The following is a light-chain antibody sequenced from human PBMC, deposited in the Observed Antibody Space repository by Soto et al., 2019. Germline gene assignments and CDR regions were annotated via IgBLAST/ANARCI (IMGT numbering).Light chain of an antibody. CDR3: SSYTGTYTFGV. CDR1: SSDVGGYNY. J-gene: IGLJ1*01. Sequence: QSVLTQPRSVSGSPGQSVTISCPGTSSDVGGYNYVSWYQQLPGKAPKLMIYEVNKRSSGVPDRFSGSKSGNTASLTISGLQPEDEAHYYCSSYTGTYTFGVFGSGTKVTVL. CDR2: EVN. V-gene: IGLV2-11*01.